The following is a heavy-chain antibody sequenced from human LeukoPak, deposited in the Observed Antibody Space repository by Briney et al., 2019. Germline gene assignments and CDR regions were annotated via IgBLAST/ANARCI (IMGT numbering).Heavy chain of an antibody. CDR1: GFTFSSYS. J-gene: IGHJ4*02. V-gene: IGHV3-21*01. Sequence: PGGSLRLSCTASGFTFSSYSMYWVRQAPGKGLEWVSSISSSSSYIYYADSVKGRFTISRDNAKNSLYLQMNSLRAEDTAVYYCARAMTTVTSYYFDYWGQGTLVTVSS. D-gene: IGHD4-17*01. CDR3: ARAMTTVTSYYFDY. CDR2: ISSSSSYI.